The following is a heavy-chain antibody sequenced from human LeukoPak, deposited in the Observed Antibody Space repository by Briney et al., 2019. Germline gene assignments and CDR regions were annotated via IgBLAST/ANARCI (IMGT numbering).Heavy chain of an antibody. CDR3: ARTSIGYFDWLSQQRYFDY. CDR2: IYTSGST. Sequence: SETLSLTCTVSGGSISSYYWSWIRQPAGKGLEWIGRIYTSGSTNYNPSLKSRVTISVDTSKNQFSLKLSSVTAADTAVYYCARTSIGYFDWLSQQRYFDYWGQGTLVTVSS. D-gene: IGHD3-9*01. V-gene: IGHV4-4*07. CDR1: GGSISSYY. J-gene: IGHJ4*02.